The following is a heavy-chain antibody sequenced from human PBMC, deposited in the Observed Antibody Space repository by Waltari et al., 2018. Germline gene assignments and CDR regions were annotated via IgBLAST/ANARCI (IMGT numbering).Heavy chain of an antibody. CDR1: GFTFRLFA. D-gene: IGHD6-6*01. Sequence: EVQLLESGGGLVQPGGSLRLSWDGSGFTFRLFAMGWVRRAPGEGLGWVSSITNRGGGAYYADFVKGRFTISRDNSENTLFLQMNSLSAEDTAVYYCVKVGSSSPAYDYWGQGTQVTVSS. CDR3: VKVGSSSPAYDY. J-gene: IGHJ4*02. CDR2: ITNRGGGA. V-gene: IGHV3-23*01.